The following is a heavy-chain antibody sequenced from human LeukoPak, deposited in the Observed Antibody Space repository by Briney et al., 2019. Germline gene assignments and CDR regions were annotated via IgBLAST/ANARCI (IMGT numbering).Heavy chain of an antibody. V-gene: IGHV4-34*01. Sequence: SETLSLTCAVYGGSFSGYYWSWIRQPPGKGLEWIGEINHSGSTNYNPSLKSRATISVDTSKNQFSLKLSSVTAADTAVYYCARYMVRGVISYYYYGMDVWGQGTTVTVSS. CDR3: ARYMVRGVISYYYYGMDV. CDR2: INHSGST. J-gene: IGHJ6*02. D-gene: IGHD3-10*01. CDR1: GGSFSGYY.